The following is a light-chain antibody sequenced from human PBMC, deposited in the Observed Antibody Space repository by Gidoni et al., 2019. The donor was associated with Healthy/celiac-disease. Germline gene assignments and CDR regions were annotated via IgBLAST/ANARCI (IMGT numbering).Light chain of an antibody. J-gene: IGKJ2*01. CDR2: AAS. V-gene: IGKV1-39*01. CDR3: QQSYSTPPYT. Sequence: DIQMTQSPSSLSASVGDRVTITCRASQSIRSYLNWYQQKPGKAPKLLIYAASSLQSGVPSRFSGSGSGTDFTLNISSLQPEDFATYYCQQSYSTPPYTFGQGTKLEIK. CDR1: QSIRSY.